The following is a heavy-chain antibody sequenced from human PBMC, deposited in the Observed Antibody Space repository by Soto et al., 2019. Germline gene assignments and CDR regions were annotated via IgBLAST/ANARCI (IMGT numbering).Heavy chain of an antibody. D-gene: IGHD2-21*01. CDR1: GDSISSVYNY. CDR2: ISYSGTT. CDR3: ARLGAYYQSLDP. Sequence: SETLFLTCTVSGDSISSVYNYWSWIRQPPGEGLEWIGFISYSGTTSYSPSLKSRLAISLDTSKNQFSLSLTSVTAADTAVYYCARLGAYYQSLDPWGPGILVTVSS. V-gene: IGHV4-30-4*01. J-gene: IGHJ5*02.